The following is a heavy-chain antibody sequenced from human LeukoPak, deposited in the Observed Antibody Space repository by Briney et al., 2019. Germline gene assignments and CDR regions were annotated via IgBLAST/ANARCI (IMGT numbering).Heavy chain of an antibody. CDR1: GFTFSTYS. Sequence: GGSLRLSCAASGFTFSTYSMNWVRQAPGKGLELVSSIISSSSYIYYADSVKGRFTISRDNAKNSLYLQMNSLRAEDTAVYYCARDPQYCSGGSCYSFDYWGQGTLVTVSS. CDR3: ARDPQYCSGGSCYSFDY. J-gene: IGHJ4*02. D-gene: IGHD2-15*01. CDR2: IISSSSYI. V-gene: IGHV3-21*01.